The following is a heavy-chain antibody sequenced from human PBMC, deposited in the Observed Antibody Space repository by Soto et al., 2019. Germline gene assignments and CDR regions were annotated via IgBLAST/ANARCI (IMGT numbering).Heavy chain of an antibody. V-gene: IGHV1-18*01. CDR2: ISANNRKT. CDR3: ARGPPSDYDSSGFDLPFYYYGMDV. J-gene: IGHJ6*02. Sequence: QLQLVQSGAEMKEPGASVKVSCKASGYQFTSYGITWVRQAPGQGLECLGWISANNRKTNYAQKLQGRVTMTTETSTTTAYLELWSLKSDDTAVYFCARGPPSDYDSSGFDLPFYYYGMDVWGQGTTVTVSS. CDR1: GYQFTSYG. D-gene: IGHD3-22*01.